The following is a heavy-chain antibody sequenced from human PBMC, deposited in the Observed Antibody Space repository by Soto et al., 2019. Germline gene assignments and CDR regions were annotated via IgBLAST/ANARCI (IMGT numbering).Heavy chain of an antibody. J-gene: IGHJ4*02. D-gene: IGHD1-7*01. V-gene: IGHV3-74*01. Sequence: EVQLVESGGGLVQPGGSLRLSCSASGFTFGSYWMHWVSQVPGKGLVWVSRINTYGSSTSYADSVKGRFTISRDNAKNTLYLQMSSLRAEDTAVYYCARDRDWNYGDYWDQGTLVTVSS. CDR2: INTYGSST. CDR1: GFTFGSYW. CDR3: ARDRDWNYGDY.